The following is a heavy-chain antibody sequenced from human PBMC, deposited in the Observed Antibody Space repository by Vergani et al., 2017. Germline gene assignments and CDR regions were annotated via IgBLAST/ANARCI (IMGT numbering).Heavy chain of an antibody. CDR3: AKDLDYYDSSGYYFLPEYFDY. V-gene: IGHV3-23*01. CDR2: ISGSGGST. Sequence: EVQLLESGGGLVQPGGSLRLSCAASGFTFSSYAMSWVRQAPGKGLEWVSAISGSGGSTYYADSVKGRFTISRDNSKNTLYLQMNSLRAEDTAVYYCAKDLDYYDSSGYYFLPEYFDYWGQGTLVTVSS. J-gene: IGHJ4*02. CDR1: GFTFSSYA. D-gene: IGHD3-22*01.